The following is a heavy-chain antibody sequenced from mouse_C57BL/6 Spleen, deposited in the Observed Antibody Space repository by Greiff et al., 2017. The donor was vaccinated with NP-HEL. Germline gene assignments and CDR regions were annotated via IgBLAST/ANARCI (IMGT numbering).Heavy chain of an antibody. Sequence: QVQLQQPGAELVRPGSSVKLSCKASGYTFTSYWMDWVKQRPGQGLEWIGNLYPSDSETHYNQKFKDKATLTVDKSSSTAYMQLSSLTSEDSAVYYCARRGLGYFDVWGTGTTVTVSS. CDR1: GYTFTSYW. CDR3: ARRGLGYFDV. D-gene: IGHD3-1*01. V-gene: IGHV1-61*01. CDR2: LYPSDSET. J-gene: IGHJ1*03.